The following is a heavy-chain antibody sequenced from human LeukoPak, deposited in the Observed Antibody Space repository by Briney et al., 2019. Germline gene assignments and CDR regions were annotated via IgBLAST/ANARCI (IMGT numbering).Heavy chain of an antibody. CDR2: IYYSGST. V-gene: IGHV4-59*08. J-gene: IGHJ6*02. CDR1: GGSISSYY. CDR3: ARAVVVTAAKGGYYYYYYGMDV. D-gene: IGHD2-2*01. Sequence: PSETLSLTCTVSGGSISSYYWSWIRQPPGKGLEWIGYIYYSGSTNYNPSLKSRVTISVDTSKNQFSLKLSSVTAADTAVYSCARAVVVTAAKGGYYYYYYGMDVWGQGTTVTVSS.